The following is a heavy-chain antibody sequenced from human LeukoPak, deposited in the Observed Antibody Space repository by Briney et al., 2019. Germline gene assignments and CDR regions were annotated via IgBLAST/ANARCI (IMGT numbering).Heavy chain of an antibody. CDR2: IIPIFGTA. CDR3: ARESPIVRCFDY. CDR1: GGTFSSYA. V-gene: IGHV1-69*13. Sequence: SVKVSCKASGGTFSSYAISWVRQAPGQGLEWMGGIIPIFGTANYAQKFQGRVTITADESTSTAYMELSSLRSEDTAVYYCARESPIVRCFDYWGQGTLSPSPQ. D-gene: IGHD1-26*01. J-gene: IGHJ4*02.